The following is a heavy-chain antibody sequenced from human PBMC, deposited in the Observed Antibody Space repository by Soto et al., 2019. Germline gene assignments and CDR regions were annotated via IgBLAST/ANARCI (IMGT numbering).Heavy chain of an antibody. D-gene: IGHD6-6*01. CDR3: ARGALGFDP. V-gene: IGHV3-13*04. J-gene: IGHJ5*02. CDR2: IGTAGDT. CDR1: GFTFSSYD. Sequence: EVQLVESGGGLVQLGGSLRLSCAASGFTFSSYDIHWVRQATGKGLEWVSGIGTAGDTYYAGSVKGRFTISRENAKNSLYLQMNSLRAGDTAVYYCARGALGFDPWGQGTLVAVSS.